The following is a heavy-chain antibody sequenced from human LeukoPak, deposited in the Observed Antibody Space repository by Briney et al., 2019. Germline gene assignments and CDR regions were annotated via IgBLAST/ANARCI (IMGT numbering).Heavy chain of an antibody. CDR3: ARDHYDSSGNWYFDL. CDR2: IYSGGST. Sequence: PSETLSLTCTVSGGSISSSSYYWGWIRQPPGKGLEWVSVIYSGGSTYYADSVKGRFTISRDNSKNTLYLQMNSLRAEDTAVYYCARDHYDSSGNWYFDLWGRGTLVTVSS. D-gene: IGHD3-22*01. J-gene: IGHJ2*01. V-gene: IGHV3-66*01. CDR1: GGSISSSSYY.